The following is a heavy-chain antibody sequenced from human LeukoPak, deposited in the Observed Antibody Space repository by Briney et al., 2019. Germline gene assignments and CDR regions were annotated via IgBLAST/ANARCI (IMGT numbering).Heavy chain of an antibody. Sequence: SETLSLTCTVSGGSISSYYWSWIRQPPGKGLEWIGYIYYSGSTNYNPSLKSRVTISVDTSKNQFSLKLSSVTAADTAVYYCARHWLKVRGVIDYWGQGTLVTVSS. CDR2: IYYSGST. J-gene: IGHJ4*02. CDR1: GGSISSYY. V-gene: IGHV4-59*08. CDR3: ARHWLKVRGVIDY. D-gene: IGHD3-10*01.